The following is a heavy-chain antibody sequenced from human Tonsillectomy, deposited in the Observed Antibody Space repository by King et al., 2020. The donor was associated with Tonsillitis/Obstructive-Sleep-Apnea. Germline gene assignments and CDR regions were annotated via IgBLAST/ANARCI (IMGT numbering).Heavy chain of an antibody. Sequence: VQLVESGGGLVQPGGSLRLSCAASGFTFSSYSMNWVRQAPGKGLEWFSYISSSISTIYYADSVKGRFTISRDNAKNSLYLQMNSLRDEDTAVYYCARDRIAVGYCSSTSCYNDYWGQGTLVTVSS. CDR2: ISSSISTI. V-gene: IGHV3-48*02. CDR3: ARDRIAVGYCSSTSCYNDY. CDR1: GFTFSSYS. D-gene: IGHD2-2*02. J-gene: IGHJ4*02.